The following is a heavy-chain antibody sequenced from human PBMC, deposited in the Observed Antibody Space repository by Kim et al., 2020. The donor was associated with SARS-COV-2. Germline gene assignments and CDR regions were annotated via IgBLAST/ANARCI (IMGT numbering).Heavy chain of an antibody. J-gene: IGHJ4*02. CDR1: GYTFTSYD. CDR3: ARSPSFTCSSLSCAYYFDY. CDR2: MNPNSGNT. Sequence: ASVKFSCKASGYTFTSYDINWVRQATGQGLEWMGWMNPNSGNTGYAPKFQGRVTMTRDTSMSTAYMELSSLRSEDTAVYYCARSPSFTCSSLSCAYYFDYWGQATLVTVSS. V-gene: IGHV1-8*01. D-gene: IGHD2-2*01.